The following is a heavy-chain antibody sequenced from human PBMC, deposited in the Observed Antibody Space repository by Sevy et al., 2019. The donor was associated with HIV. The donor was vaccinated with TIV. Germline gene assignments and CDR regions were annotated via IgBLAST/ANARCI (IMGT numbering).Heavy chain of an antibody. D-gene: IGHD5-12*01. J-gene: IGHJ4*02. V-gene: IGHV3-23*01. CDR3: AKDQGGYSVYDMGWVFDY. CDR2: ISGSGGST. CDR1: GFTFSSYA. Sequence: GGSLRLSCAASGFTFSSYAMSWVRQAPGKGLEWVSAISGSGGSTYYADSVKGRFTISRDNSKNTLYLQMNSLRAEDTAVYYCAKDQGGYSVYDMGWVFDYWGQGTLVTVSS.